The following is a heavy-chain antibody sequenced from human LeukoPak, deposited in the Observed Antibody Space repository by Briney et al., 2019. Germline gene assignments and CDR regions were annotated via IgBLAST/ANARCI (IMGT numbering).Heavy chain of an antibody. CDR2: MNPNNGNT. CDR1: GYTFTSYD. Sequence: ASVKVSCKASGYTFTSYDINWVRQATGQGLEWMGWMNPNNGNTGYAQKFQGRVTMTRNTSISTAYMELSSLRSEDTAVYYCARVDRFGELYFQHWGQGTLVTVSS. D-gene: IGHD3-10*01. J-gene: IGHJ1*01. V-gene: IGHV1-8*01. CDR3: ARVDRFGELYFQH.